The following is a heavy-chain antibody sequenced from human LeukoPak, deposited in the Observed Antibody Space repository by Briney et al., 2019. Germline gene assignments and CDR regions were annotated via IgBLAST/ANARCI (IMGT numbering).Heavy chain of an antibody. CDR1: GFTFSSYA. D-gene: IGHD4/OR15-4a*01. V-gene: IGHV3-30*04. CDR3: ARAGAKSGDAFDI. Sequence: PGGSLRLSCAASGFTFSSYAMHWVRQAPGKGLEWVAVISYDGSNKYYADSVKGRFTISRDNSKNTLYPQMNSLRAEDTAVYYCARAGAKSGDAFDIWGQGTMVTVSS. J-gene: IGHJ3*02. CDR2: ISYDGSNK.